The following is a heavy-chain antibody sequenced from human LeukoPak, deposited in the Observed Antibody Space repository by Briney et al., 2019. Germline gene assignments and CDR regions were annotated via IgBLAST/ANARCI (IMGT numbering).Heavy chain of an antibody. CDR3: ARTSIYYDSSGYRS. D-gene: IGHD3-22*01. J-gene: IGHJ5*02. CDR2: IYHSGST. V-gene: IGHV4-38-2*01. Sequence: PSETLSLTCAVSGYSISSGYYWGWIRQPPGEGLEWIGSIYHSGSTYYNPSLKSRVTISVDTSKNQFSLKLSSVTAADTAVYYCARTSIYYDSSGYRSWGQGTLVTVSS. CDR1: GYSISSGYY.